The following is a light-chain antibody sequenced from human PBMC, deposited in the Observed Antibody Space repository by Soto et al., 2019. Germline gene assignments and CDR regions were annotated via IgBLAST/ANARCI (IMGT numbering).Light chain of an antibody. CDR2: GAS. CDR3: QQYGASPPVYA. J-gene: IGKJ2*01. CDR1: RSDRNTY. Sequence: EIVLTQSPGTLSLSPGERATLSCRTSRSDRNTYLAWYQQKPGQAPRRLIYGASSRATGIPDRFSGSGSGTDFTLTISRLEPEDFAVYYCQQYGASPPVYAFGQGTKLEIK. V-gene: IGKV3-20*01.